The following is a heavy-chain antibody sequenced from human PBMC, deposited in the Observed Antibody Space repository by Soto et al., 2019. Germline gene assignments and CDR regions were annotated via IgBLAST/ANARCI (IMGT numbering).Heavy chain of an antibody. CDR1: GFTVDDYA. J-gene: IGHJ4*02. CDR3: AKDMKWGGMTTIHYFDS. Sequence: EVQLVECGGGLVQPGRSLRLSCAASGFTVDDYAMHWVRQAPGKGLEWVSGISWNSETIDYADSVKGRFTISTDNAKSSLFQQMNSLGPDDTALYYCAKDMKWGGMTTIHYFDSWGQGTLVTVSS. CDR2: ISWNSETI. D-gene: IGHD4-17*01. V-gene: IGHV3-9*01.